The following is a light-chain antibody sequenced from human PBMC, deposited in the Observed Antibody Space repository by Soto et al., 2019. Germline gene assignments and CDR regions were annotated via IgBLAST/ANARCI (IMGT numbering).Light chain of an antibody. Sequence: EIVMTQSPATLSVSPGERATLSCRASQSLSSNLAWYQQKPGQAPRLLISGASSRATGIPDRFSGSGSGTDFTLTISGLEPEDFAVYYCQQYVSKTTFGPGTKVDIK. CDR1: QSLSSN. CDR2: GAS. J-gene: IGKJ3*01. CDR3: QQYVSKTT. V-gene: IGKV3-20*01.